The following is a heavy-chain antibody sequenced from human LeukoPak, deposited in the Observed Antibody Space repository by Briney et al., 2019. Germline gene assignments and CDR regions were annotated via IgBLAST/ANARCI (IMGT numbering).Heavy chain of an antibody. D-gene: IGHD6-6*01. CDR2: ISSSSSAI. J-gene: IGHJ3*02. CDR3: AREYSSSSGRAFDI. CDR1: GFTSSSYS. V-gene: IGHV3-48*01. Sequence: GGSLRLSCAASGFTSSSYSMNWVSQAPGKGLEWVSYISSSSSAIYYADSVKGRFTISRDNAKNSLFLQMNSLRADDTAVYYCAREYSSSSGRAFDIWGQGTVVTVSS.